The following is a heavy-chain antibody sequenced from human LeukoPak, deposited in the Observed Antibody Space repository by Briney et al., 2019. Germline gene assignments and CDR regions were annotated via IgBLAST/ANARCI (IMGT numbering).Heavy chain of an antibody. V-gene: IGHV4-34*01. CDR1: GASLSGYY. CDR3: ARNGWGSGSYWFY. Sequence: SETLSLTCEVSGASLSGYYWSWIRQAPGKGLEWVGEISHSGSTNYNPSLKSRVTISAHTSKNQFSLKLSSVIGADTAVYFCARNGWGSGSYWFYWGQGTLVTVSA. J-gene: IGHJ4*02. CDR2: ISHSGST. D-gene: IGHD3-10*01.